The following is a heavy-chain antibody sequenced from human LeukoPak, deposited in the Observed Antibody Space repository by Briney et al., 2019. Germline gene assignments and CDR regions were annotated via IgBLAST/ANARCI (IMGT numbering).Heavy chain of an antibody. CDR1: GFTFSTYA. Sequence: GRSLRLSCAASGFTFSTYAMLWVRQAPGKGLEWVAIISYDGSNEYYADSVKGRFTISRDTSKSTLYLQMSSLRAEDTAVYYCARGGPGYSSAWTNYGLAVWGQGATVTVSS. V-gene: IGHV3-30-3*01. D-gene: IGHD6-19*01. CDR2: ISYDGSNE. CDR3: ARGGPGYSSAWTNYGLAV. J-gene: IGHJ6*02.